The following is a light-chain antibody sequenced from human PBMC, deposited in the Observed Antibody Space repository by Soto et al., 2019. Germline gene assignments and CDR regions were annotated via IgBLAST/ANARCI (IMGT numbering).Light chain of an antibody. CDR3: QQYDSWPLWT. Sequence: EIVMTQSPATLSVSPGERATLSCRASQSISNNLAWYQQKPGQAPRLLMYDASTRASGIPARFSGSGSGTEFSLTVSSLQSGDFAIYYCQQYDSWPLWTFGQGTKVEIK. V-gene: IGKV3-15*01. J-gene: IGKJ1*01. CDR1: QSISNN. CDR2: DAS.